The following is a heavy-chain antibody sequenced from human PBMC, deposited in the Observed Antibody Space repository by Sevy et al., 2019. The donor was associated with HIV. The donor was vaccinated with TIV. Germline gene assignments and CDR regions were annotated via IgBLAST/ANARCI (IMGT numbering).Heavy chain of an antibody. CDR1: GGTFSSYA. CDR3: ARGSGSKTWFDP. CDR2: IIPIFGTA. D-gene: IGHD5-12*01. V-gene: IGHV1-69*13. Sequence: ASVTVSCKTSGGTFSSYAISWVRQAPGQGLAWMGGIIPIFGTANYAQKFQGRVTITADESTSTAYMDLSSLRSEDTAVYYCARGSGSKTWFDPWGQGTLVTVSS. J-gene: IGHJ5*02.